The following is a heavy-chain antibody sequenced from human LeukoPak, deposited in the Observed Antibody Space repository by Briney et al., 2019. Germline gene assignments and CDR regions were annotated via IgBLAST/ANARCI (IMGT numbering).Heavy chain of an antibody. D-gene: IGHD3-10*01. CDR1: GGTFSSYA. Sequence: GSSVKVSCKASGGTFSSYAISRVRQAPGQGLEWMGGIIPIFGTANYAQKFQGRVTITADESTSTAYMELSSLRSEDTAVYYCARVAGKILWFGELDAFDIWGRGTTVTVSS. CDR2: IIPIFGTA. J-gene: IGHJ3*02. V-gene: IGHV1-69*01. CDR3: ARVAGKILWFGELDAFDI.